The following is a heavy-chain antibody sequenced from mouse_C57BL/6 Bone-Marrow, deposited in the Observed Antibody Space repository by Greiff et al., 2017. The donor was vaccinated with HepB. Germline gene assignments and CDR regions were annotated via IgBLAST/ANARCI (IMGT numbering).Heavy chain of an antibody. Sequence: DVKLVESGGGLVQPKGSLKLSCAASGFSFNTYAMNWVRQAPGKGLEWVARIRSKSNNYATYYAVSVKDRFTISRDDSESMLYLQMNNLKTEDTAMYYCVSVRRWFAYWGQGTLVTVSS. CDR3: VSVRRWFAY. CDR1: GFSFNTYA. J-gene: IGHJ3*01. V-gene: IGHV10-1*01. CDR2: IRSKSNNYAT.